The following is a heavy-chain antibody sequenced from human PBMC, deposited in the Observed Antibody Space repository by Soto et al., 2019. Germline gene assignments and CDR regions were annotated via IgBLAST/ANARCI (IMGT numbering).Heavy chain of an antibody. CDR2: ISAYNGNT. D-gene: IGHD2-2*01. Sequence: ASVKVSCKASGYTFTNYGFSWVRHAPGQRLEWMGWISAYNGNTNYAQKLQGRVTMTTDTSTGTAYMELRSLRSDDTAVYYCASSFTSSQWLYGMDVWGQGTTVTVSS. J-gene: IGHJ6*02. V-gene: IGHV1-18*01. CDR1: GYTFTNYG. CDR3: ASSFTSSQWLYGMDV.